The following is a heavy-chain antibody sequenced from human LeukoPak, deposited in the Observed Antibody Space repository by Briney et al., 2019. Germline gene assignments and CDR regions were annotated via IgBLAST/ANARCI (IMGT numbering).Heavy chain of an antibody. D-gene: IGHD3-16*01. CDR3: ARGGGLDV. V-gene: IGHV3-30*04. CDR1: GFTFSSYA. Sequence: GGSLRLSCAASGFTFSSYAMHWVRQAPGKGLEWVAVISYDGSNKYYADSMKGRFTISRDNSKNTLYLQMNSLRAEDTAVYYCARGGGLDVWGQGATVTVSS. CDR2: ISYDGSNK. J-gene: IGHJ6*02.